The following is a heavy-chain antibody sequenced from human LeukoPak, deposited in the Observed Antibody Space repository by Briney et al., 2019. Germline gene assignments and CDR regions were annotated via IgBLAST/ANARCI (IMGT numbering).Heavy chain of an antibody. J-gene: IGHJ4*02. CDR3: ARAPGRYYDIDY. CDR1: GFTFSSYS. Sequence: GGSLRLSCAASGFTFSSYSMNWVRQAPGKGLEWVSSISSSSSYIYYADSVKGRFTISRDNAKNSLYLQMNSLRAEDTAVYYCARAPGRYYDIDYWGQGTLVTVSS. V-gene: IGHV3-21*01. CDR2: ISSSSSYI. D-gene: IGHD3-9*01.